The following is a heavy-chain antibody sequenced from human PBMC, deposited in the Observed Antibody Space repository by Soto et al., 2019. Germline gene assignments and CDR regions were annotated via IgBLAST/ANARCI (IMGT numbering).Heavy chain of an antibody. V-gene: IGHV3-30-3*01. CDR1: GFTFSSYA. CDR2: ISYDGSNK. CDR3: ARDQSGDYFDY. Sequence: QVQLVESGGGVVQPGRSLRLSCAASGFTFSSYAMHWVRQSPGKGLEWVVVISYDGSNKYYADSVKGRFTISRDNSKNTLYLQMTSLRAEDTAVYYCARDQSGDYFDYWGQGTLVTVSS. D-gene: IGHD3-10*01. J-gene: IGHJ4*02.